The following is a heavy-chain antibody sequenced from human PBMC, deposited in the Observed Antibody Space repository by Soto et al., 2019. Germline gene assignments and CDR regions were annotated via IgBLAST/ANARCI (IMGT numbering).Heavy chain of an antibody. CDR3: ARSGYSYGRNWFDS. Sequence: EVQLVESGGCLVKPGGSLRLSCAASGFTFSSYSMNWVRQAPGKGLEWVSYISSTSSYIYYADSVKGRFTISRDNAKNSLQLQMNLLRAEDTADNYCARSGYSYGRNWFDSWGHRTLVTVSS. CDR2: ISSTSSYI. V-gene: IGHV3-21*01. D-gene: IGHD5-18*01. J-gene: IGHJ5*01. CDR1: GFTFSSYS.